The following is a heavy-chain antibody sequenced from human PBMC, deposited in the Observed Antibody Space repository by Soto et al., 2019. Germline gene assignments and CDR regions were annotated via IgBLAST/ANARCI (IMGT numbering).Heavy chain of an antibody. Sequence: PSETLSLTCAVSGGSISSGGYSWNWIRQPPGKGLEWIGYIYHRGSTLYNPSLKSRVTTSVDKSKNQFSLKLTSVTAADTAVYYCARDQLEGNWFDPWGQGTLVTVSS. V-gene: IGHV4-30-2*01. J-gene: IGHJ5*02. CDR2: IYHRGST. CDR3: ARDQLEGNWFDP. CDR1: GGSISSGGYS. D-gene: IGHD1-1*01.